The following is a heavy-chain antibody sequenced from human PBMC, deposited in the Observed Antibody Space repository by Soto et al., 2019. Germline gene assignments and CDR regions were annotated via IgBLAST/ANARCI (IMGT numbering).Heavy chain of an antibody. D-gene: IGHD6-19*01. J-gene: IGHJ5*02. CDR2: IYPGDSDT. CDR3: ARRWLVDPNWFDP. Sequence: GESLKISCKGSGYSFTSYWIGWVRQMPGKGLEWMGIIYPGDSDTSYSPSFQGQVTISADKSISTAYLQWSSLKASDTAMYYCARRWLVDPNWFDPWGQGTLVTVSS. V-gene: IGHV5-51*01. CDR1: GYSFTSYW.